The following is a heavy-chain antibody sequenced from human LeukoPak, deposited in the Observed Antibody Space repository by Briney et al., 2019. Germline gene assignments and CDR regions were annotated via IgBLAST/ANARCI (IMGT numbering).Heavy chain of an antibody. CDR1: GGSISSSNW. CDR2: IYHSGST. CDR3: ARVGYYYDSSGYYRRLGYFDY. Sequence: SGTLSLTCAVSGGSISSSNWWSWVRQPPGKGLEWIGEIYHSGSTNYNPSLKGRVTISVDKSKNQFSLKLSSVTAADTAVYYCARVGYYYDSSGYYRRLGYFDYWGQGTLVTVSS. D-gene: IGHD3-22*01. J-gene: IGHJ4*02. V-gene: IGHV4-4*02.